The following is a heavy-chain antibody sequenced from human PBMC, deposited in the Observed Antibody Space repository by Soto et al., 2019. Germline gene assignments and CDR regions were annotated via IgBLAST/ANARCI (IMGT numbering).Heavy chain of an antibody. V-gene: IGHV1-3*01. CDR3: ASSVTVPAAIGY. Sequence: ASVKVSCKASGYTFTIYAMHWVRQAPGQRLEWMGWINAGNGNTKYSQKFQGRVTITRDASASTAYMELSSLRSEDTAVYYCASSVTVPAAIGYWGQRTLVTVSS. CDR2: INAGNGNT. CDR1: GYTFTIYA. D-gene: IGHD2-2*02. J-gene: IGHJ4*02.